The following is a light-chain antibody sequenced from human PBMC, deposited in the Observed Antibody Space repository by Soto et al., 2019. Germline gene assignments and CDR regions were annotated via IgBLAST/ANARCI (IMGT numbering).Light chain of an antibody. CDR1: QSVSSN. CDR3: QQYNNWPPVRT. Sequence: EIVMTQSPATLSVSPGERATLSCRASQSVSSNLAWYQQKPGQAPRLLIYGASTRATGIPARFSGSGSGTEFTLTISSLQSEDVAVYYCQQYNNWPPVRTFGQGTKVEI. J-gene: IGKJ1*01. CDR2: GAS. V-gene: IGKV3-15*01.